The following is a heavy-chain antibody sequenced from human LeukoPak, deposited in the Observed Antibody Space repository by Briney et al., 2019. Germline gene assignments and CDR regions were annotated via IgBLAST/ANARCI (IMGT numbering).Heavy chain of an antibody. CDR1: GGSLSRDY. V-gene: IGHV4-59*01. Sequence: SETLSLTCTVSGGSLSRDYWSWIRQPPGKGLGWIAYIHYNGRTNYNPSLKIRVTISLDTSKNQFSLKLSSVTAADTAVYYCAKGAGWYGVWGQGALVTVSS. CDR2: IHYNGRT. CDR3: AKGAGWYGV. J-gene: IGHJ4*02. D-gene: IGHD6-19*01.